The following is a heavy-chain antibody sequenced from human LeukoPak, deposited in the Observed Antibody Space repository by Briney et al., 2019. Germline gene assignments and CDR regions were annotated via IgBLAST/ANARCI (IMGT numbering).Heavy chain of an antibody. D-gene: IGHD3-10*01. CDR1: GDSIRSFY. J-gene: IGHJ4*02. V-gene: IGHV4-59*01. CDR2: IYQSGNT. Sequence: PSETLSLTCTVSGDSIRSFYWNWIRQSPGKGLEWIGYIYQSGNTNYNPSLKSRPTMSIDTSKNQFSLNLNSVTAADTAVYYCARATYGSGSYYVVNFDYWGQGTLVTVSS. CDR3: ARATYGSGSYYVVNFDY.